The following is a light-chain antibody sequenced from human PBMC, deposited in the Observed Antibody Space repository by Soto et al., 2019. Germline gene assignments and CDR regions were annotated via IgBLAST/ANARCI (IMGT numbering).Light chain of an antibody. V-gene: IGKV3-20*01. CDR3: QQYGSSPNT. J-gene: IGKJ2*01. Sequence: EIVLTQSPGTLSLSPGERATLSCRASQSVSSSYLAWYQQKPVQAPRLLIYGAFSKATSIPDRFSGSGSGTDFTRTISRLEPEDFAVYYCQQYGSSPNTFGQGTELEIK. CDR2: GAF. CDR1: QSVSSSY.